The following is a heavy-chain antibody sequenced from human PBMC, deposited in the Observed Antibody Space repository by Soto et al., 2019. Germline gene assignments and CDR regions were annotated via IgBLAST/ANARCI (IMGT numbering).Heavy chain of an antibody. D-gene: IGHD3-10*02. CDR1: GYTFTAYH. CDR2: INPKFGDT. CDR3: ARNMDYYYGRGSGNGHGV. J-gene: IGHJ6*02. Sequence: QVRLVQSGAEVKEPGDSVRVSCEASGYTFTAYHIHWVRQAPGQGLEWMGWINPKFGDTGYAQDFKGSVSMTSDMSISRVYMELSRLTSDDTAIYYCARNMDYYYGRGSGNGHGVWGQGTTVTVFS. V-gene: IGHV1-2*02.